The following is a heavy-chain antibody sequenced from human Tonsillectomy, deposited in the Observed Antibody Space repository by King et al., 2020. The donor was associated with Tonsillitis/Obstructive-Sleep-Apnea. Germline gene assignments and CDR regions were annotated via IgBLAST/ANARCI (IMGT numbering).Heavy chain of an antibody. Sequence: QLQESGPGLVKPSETLSLTCTVSGGSISSSNYYWGWIRQPPGKGLEWIGSIYYSGSTYYNLSLKSRVTISVDTSKNQFSLKLSSVTAADTALYYCARLPSPTIRGFDPWGQGTLVTVSS. D-gene: IGHD5-12*01. CDR3: ARLPSPTIRGFDP. CDR2: IYYSGST. J-gene: IGHJ5*02. CDR1: GGSISSSNYY. V-gene: IGHV4-39*01.